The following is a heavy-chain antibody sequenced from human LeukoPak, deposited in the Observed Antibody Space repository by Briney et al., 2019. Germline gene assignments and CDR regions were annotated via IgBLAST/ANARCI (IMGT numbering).Heavy chain of an antibody. CDR3: AWIRGVRRYGMDV. D-gene: IGHD3-10*01. V-gene: IGHV1-69*06. CDR2: IIPIFGTA. Sequence: ASVKVSCKASGGTFSSYAISWVRQAPGQGLEWMGGIIPIFGTANYAQKFQGRVTITAEKSTSTAYMELRSLRSEDTAVYHCAWIRGVRRYGMDVWGKGTTVTVSS. CDR1: GGTFSSYA. J-gene: IGHJ6*04.